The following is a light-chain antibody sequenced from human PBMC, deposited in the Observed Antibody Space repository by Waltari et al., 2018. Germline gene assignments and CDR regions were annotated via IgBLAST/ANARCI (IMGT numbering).Light chain of an antibody. CDR3: QQYGSSPRT. Sequence: EIVLTQSPGTLSVSPEERATLSCRASQSVSSNHLAWYQQKTGQAPRLLIYGASSRATGIPDRFGGSGSGTDFTLTISRLEPEDFAVYYCQQYGSSPRTFGQGTKVEIK. J-gene: IGKJ1*01. V-gene: IGKV3-20*01. CDR1: QSVSSNH. CDR2: GAS.